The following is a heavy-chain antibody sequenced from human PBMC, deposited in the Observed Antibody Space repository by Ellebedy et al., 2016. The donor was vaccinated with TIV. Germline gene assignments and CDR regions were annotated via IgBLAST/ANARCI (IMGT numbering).Heavy chain of an antibody. CDR1: GFTFSRHW. J-gene: IGHJ6*02. CDR3: ATERRNYYNGMDV. CDR2: IWYDGSNI. D-gene: IGHD2/OR15-2a*01. V-gene: IGHV3-33*08. Sequence: GESLKISCAASGFTFSRHWMHWIRQAPGKGLEWVADIWYDGSNIYYADSVKGRFTISRDNSENTLYLQMNSLRAEDTGVYYCATERRNYYNGMDVWGQGTLVTVS.